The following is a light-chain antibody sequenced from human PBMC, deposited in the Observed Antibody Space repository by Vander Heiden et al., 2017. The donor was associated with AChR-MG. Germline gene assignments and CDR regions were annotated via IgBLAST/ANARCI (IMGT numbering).Light chain of an antibody. Sequence: IVMTPSPATLSVSPGERATPSCRGRQNVSSNLAWYQQKPGQAPRLLIYGASTRATGIPARFSGSGSGTEFTLTVTRLESEDFAVYYCQQYDGWHAWIFGQGTKVEIK. CDR1: QNVSSN. V-gene: IGKV3D-15*01. J-gene: IGKJ1*01. CDR3: QQYDGWHAWI. CDR2: GAS.